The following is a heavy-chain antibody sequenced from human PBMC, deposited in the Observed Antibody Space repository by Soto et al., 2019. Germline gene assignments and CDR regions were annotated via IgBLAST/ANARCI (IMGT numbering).Heavy chain of an antibody. CDR2: INHSGST. J-gene: IGHJ4*02. CDR3: ARPAIAAVVSAFDY. D-gene: IGHD6-13*01. CDR1: GGSFSGYY. Sequence: QVQLQQWGAGLLKPSETLSLTCAVYGGSFSGYYWSWIRQPPGKGLEWIGEINHSGSTNYNPSLKSRVTISVDPSKNQFSLILSSVTAADTAVYYCARPAIAAVVSAFDYWGQGTLVTVSS. V-gene: IGHV4-34*01.